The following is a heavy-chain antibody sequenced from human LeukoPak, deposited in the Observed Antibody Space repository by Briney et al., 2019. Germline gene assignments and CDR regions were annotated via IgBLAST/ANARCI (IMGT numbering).Heavy chain of an antibody. J-gene: IGHJ4*02. CDR3: ARVGSGDYSPFDY. Sequence: SETLSLTCTVSGGSFSRYSWIWIRQPAGKGLEWIGRIYTSESANYNPSLKSRVTISVDKSKDQFSLKLSSETAADTAVYYCARVGSGDYSPFDYWGQGTLVTVSS. V-gene: IGHV4-4*07. D-gene: IGHD1-26*01. CDR2: IYTSESA. CDR1: GGSFSRYS.